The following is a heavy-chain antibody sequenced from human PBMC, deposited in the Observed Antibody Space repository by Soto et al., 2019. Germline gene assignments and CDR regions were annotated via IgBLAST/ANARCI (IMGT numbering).Heavy chain of an antibody. Sequence: ASVKVSCKASGYTFTGYYMHWVRQAPGQGLEWMGWINPNSGGTNYAQKFQGWVTTTRDTSISTAYMELSRLRSDDTAVYYCARAPPSYCSGGSCYFSNWFDPWGQGTLVTVSS. CDR3: ARAPPSYCSGGSCYFSNWFDP. D-gene: IGHD2-15*01. CDR1: GYTFTGYY. V-gene: IGHV1-2*04. CDR2: INPNSGGT. J-gene: IGHJ5*02.